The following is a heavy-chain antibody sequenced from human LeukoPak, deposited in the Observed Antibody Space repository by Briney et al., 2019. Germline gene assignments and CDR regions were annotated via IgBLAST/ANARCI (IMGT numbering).Heavy chain of an antibody. CDR1: GHTLTSHY. J-gene: IGHJ5*02. Sequence: ASVKVSCKASGHTLTSHYMHWVRQAPGQGLEWMGIINPSGGSTSYAQKFQGRVTMTRDTSTSTVYMELSSLRSEDTAVYYCARGGMLREWLISFYGSGPNWFDPWGQGTLVTVSS. D-gene: IGHD3-10*01. CDR3: ARGGMLREWLISFYGSGPNWFDP. CDR2: INPSGGST. V-gene: IGHV1-46*01.